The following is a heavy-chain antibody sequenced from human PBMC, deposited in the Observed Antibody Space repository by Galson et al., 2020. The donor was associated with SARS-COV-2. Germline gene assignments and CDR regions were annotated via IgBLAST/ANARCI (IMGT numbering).Heavy chain of an antibody. CDR2: TYYRSTWYN. V-gene: IGHV6-1*01. D-gene: IGHD5-18*01. J-gene: IGHJ6*02. Sequence: SETLSLTCAISGDSVTSNSAAWHWIRQSPSRGLEWLGRTYYRSTWYNDYAVSVKSRITINPDTSKNQFSVQLNSVTPENTAVYYCARDPYSYVYNPVCGMYIWCQGTTVTVA. CDR3: ARDPYSYVYNPVCGMYI. CDR1: GDSVTSNSAA.